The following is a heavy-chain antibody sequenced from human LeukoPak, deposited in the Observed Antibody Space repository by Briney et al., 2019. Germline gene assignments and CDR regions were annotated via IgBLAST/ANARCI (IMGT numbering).Heavy chain of an antibody. V-gene: IGHV3-23*01. CDR2: ISGSGGST. Sequence: GGSLRLSCAASGFSFSSYTMNWVRQAPGKGLEWVSAISGSGGSTYYADSVKGRFTISRDNSKNTLYLQMNSLRAEDTAVYYCAKFITMVRGVTHRGYFDYWGQGTLVTVSS. J-gene: IGHJ4*02. CDR1: GFSFSSYT. CDR3: AKFITMVRGVTHRGYFDY. D-gene: IGHD3-10*01.